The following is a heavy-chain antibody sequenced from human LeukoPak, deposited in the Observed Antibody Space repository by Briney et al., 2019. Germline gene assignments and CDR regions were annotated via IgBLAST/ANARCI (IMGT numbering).Heavy chain of an antibody. CDR1: GGSISSGSYY. J-gene: IGHJ4*02. CDR3: AREDEAAAGSYFDY. D-gene: IGHD6-13*01. V-gene: IGHV4-61*02. CDR2: IYTSGST. Sequence: SQTLSLTCTVSGGSISSGSYYWSWIRQPAGKGLEWIGRIYTSGSTNYNPSLKSRVTISVDTSKNQFSLKLSSVTAADTAVYYCAREDEAAAGSYFDYWGQGTLVTVSS.